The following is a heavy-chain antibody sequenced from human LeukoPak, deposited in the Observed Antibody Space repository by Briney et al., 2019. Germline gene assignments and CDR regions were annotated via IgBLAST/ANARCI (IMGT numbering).Heavy chain of an antibody. Sequence: PSETLSLTCTVSGGSISSSSYYWGWIRQPPGKGLEWIGSIYYSGSTYYNPSLKSRVTISVDTSKNQFSLKLSSVTAADTAVYYCARIAENGSGSPVSNYYYYGMDVWGQGTTVTVSS. CDR1: GGSISSSSYY. CDR3: ARIAENGSGSPVSNYYYYGMDV. CDR2: IYYSGST. D-gene: IGHD3-10*01. J-gene: IGHJ6*02. V-gene: IGHV4-39*07.